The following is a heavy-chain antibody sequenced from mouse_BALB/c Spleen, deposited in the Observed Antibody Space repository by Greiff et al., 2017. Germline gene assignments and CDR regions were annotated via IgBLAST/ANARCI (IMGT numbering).Heavy chain of an antibody. CDR2: INPSTGYT. CDR1: GYTFTSYW. Sequence: VQRVESGAELAKPGASVKMSCKASGYTFTSYWMHWVKQRPGQGLEWIGYINPSTGYTEYNQKFKDKATLTADKSSSTAYMQLSSLTSEDSAVYYCARYFSWDYFDYWGQGTTLTVSS. CDR3: ARYFSWDYFDY. J-gene: IGHJ2*01. V-gene: IGHV1-7*01.